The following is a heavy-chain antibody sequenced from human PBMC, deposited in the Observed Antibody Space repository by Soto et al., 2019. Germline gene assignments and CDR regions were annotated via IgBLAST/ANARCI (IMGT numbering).Heavy chain of an antibody. J-gene: IGHJ4*02. CDR1: GFTFSSYS. V-gene: IGHV3-21*01. CDR3: ARDLNPVDIVLMVYAPYFDY. CDR2: ISSSSSYI. Sequence: GGSLRLSCAASGFTFSSYSMNWVRQAPGKGLEWVSSISSSSSYIYYADSVKGRFTISRDNAKNSLYLQMNSLRAEDTAVYYCARDLNPVDIVLMVYAPYFDYWGQGTLVTVSS. D-gene: IGHD2-8*01.